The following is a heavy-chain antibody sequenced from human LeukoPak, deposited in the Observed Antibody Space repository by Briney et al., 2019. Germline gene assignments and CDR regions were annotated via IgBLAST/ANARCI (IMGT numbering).Heavy chain of an antibody. Sequence: ASVKVSCKASGYTFTSFGINWVRQAPGQGLEWVGWISAYNGNTNYAQKFQDRVTMTTDTSTNTAYMDLRSLTSDDTAMYYCARDSSYYYDSSGYYIPSYWGQGTLLTVSS. V-gene: IGHV1-18*01. CDR2: ISAYNGNT. D-gene: IGHD3-22*01. CDR3: ARDSSYYYDSSGYYIPSY. CDR1: GYTFTSFG. J-gene: IGHJ4*02.